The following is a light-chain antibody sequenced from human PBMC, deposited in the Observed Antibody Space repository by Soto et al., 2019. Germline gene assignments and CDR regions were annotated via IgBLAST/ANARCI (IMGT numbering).Light chain of an antibody. Sequence: DIQMTQSPSTLSASVGDRVTITCRASQSISEWLAWYRQKPGKAPKLLIYKVSSLDSGVPSRFSGSGSGTEFTLTISSLQPDDFATYYCQQYSSYPLTFGGGTKVEIK. CDR1: QSISEW. CDR2: KVS. CDR3: QQYSSYPLT. J-gene: IGKJ4*01. V-gene: IGKV1-5*03.